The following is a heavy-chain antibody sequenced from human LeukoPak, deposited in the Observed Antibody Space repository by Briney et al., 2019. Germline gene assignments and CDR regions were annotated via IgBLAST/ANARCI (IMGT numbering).Heavy chain of an antibody. CDR1: GFTFSSYT. CDR3: ARDIWSYGMDV. D-gene: IGHD2-8*02. V-gene: IGHV3-21*01. J-gene: IGHJ6*02. Sequence: PGRSLRLSCAASGFTFSSYTMNWVRQAPGKGLEWVSSISSGSNYINYADSVKGRFTISRDNAKNSLYLQMNSLRAEDTAVYYCARDIWSYGMDVWGQGTTVTVSS. CDR2: ISSGSNYI.